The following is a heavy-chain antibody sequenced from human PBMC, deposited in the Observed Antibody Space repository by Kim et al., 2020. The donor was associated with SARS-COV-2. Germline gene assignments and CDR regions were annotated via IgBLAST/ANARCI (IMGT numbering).Heavy chain of an antibody. CDR1: GFTFSSYD. CDR3: ARESEDDAFDI. CDR2: IGTAGDT. J-gene: IGHJ3*02. Sequence: GGSLRLSCAVSGFTFSSYDMHWVRQATGKGLEWVSAIGTAGDTYYPGSVKGRFTISRENAKNSLYLQMKSLRAGDTAVYYCARESEDDAFDIWGQGTMVTVSS. V-gene: IGHV3-13*04.